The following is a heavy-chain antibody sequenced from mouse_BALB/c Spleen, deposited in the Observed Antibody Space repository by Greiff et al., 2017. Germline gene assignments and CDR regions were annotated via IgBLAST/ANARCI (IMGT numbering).Heavy chain of an antibody. D-gene: IGHD2-3*01. J-gene: IGHJ3*01. Sequence: QVQLKESGPGLVAPSQSLSITCTVSGFSFSRYSVHWVRQPPGKGLEWLGMIWGGGSTDSNSALKSRLSVSKDNSKSQVFLKMNSLQTDDTAMDYCARPIYDGYYVFAYWGQGTLVTVSA. CDR3: ARPIYDGYYVFAY. CDR1: GFSFSRYS. V-gene: IGHV2-6-4*01. CDR2: IWGGGST.